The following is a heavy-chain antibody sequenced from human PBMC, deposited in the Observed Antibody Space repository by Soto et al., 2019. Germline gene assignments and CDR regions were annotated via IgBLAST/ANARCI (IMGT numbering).Heavy chain of an antibody. J-gene: IGHJ4*02. Sequence: SETLSLTCTVSGGSISSSSYYWGWIRQPPGKGLEWIGNIYYSGVTYYNPSLQSRITISVDTSKIQFPLRLSSMTAADTAVYYCARTSPAPPRDYFDYWGQGTLVTVSS. CDR1: GGSISSSSYY. CDR3: ARTSPAPPRDYFDY. V-gene: IGHV4-39*01. CDR2: IYYSGVT.